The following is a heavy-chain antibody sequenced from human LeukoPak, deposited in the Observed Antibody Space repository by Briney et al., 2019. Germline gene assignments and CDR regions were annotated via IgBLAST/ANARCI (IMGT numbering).Heavy chain of an antibody. CDR2: INHSGST. CDR1: GGSFSGYY. CDR3: ARDPGQQLVSWFDP. V-gene: IGHV4-34*01. D-gene: IGHD6-13*01. Sequence: PSETLSLTCAVYGGSFSGYYWSWVRQPPGKGLEWIGEINHSGSTNYNPSLKSRVTISVDTSKNQFSLKLSSVTAADTAVYYCARDPGQQLVSWFDPWGQGTLVTVSS. J-gene: IGHJ5*02.